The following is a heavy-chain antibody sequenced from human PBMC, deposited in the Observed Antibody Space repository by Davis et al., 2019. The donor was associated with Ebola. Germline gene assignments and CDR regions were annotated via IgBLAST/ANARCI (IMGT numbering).Heavy chain of an antibody. J-gene: IGHJ4*02. V-gene: IGHV3-53*01. Sequence: PGGSLRLSCAASGITVSGNFMSWVRQAPGKGLKWVAVIYSGDNTYYADSVKGRFIISRDNSNNTLYLQMNSLRAEDTAMYYCARRRGYTVYDWVYWGQGTLVTVSS. CDR3: ARRRGYTVYDWVY. CDR1: GITVSGNF. D-gene: IGHD5/OR15-5a*01. CDR2: IYSGDNT.